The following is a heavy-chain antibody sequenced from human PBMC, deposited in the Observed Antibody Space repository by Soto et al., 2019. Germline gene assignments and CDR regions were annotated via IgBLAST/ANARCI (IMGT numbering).Heavy chain of an antibody. D-gene: IGHD4-4*01. CDR2: ISWDGRST. V-gene: IGHV3-43*01. J-gene: IGHJ4*02. CDR1: GFTFDDYS. CDR3: GRDGAITDYTCLDH. Sequence: EVQLVDSGGGVVQPGGSLRLSCSASGFTFDDYSMHWVRQAPGKGLEWVSLISWDGRSTYYADSVRGRFTISRDNSKNSLYLQMNSLTTEDTAFYYCGRDGAITDYTCLDHVGQGALVTVSS.